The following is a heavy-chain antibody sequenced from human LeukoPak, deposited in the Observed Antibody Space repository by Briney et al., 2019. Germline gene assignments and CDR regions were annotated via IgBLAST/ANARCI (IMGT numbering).Heavy chain of an antibody. CDR3: ARAPSSTIFGVAPRRYYFDY. V-gene: IGHV4-34*01. Sequence: SETLSLTCAVYGGSFSGYYWIWIRQPPGKGLEWIGEINHSGSTNYNPSLKSRVTISVDTSKNQFSLKLSSVTAADTAVYYCARAPSSTIFGVAPRRYYFDYWGQGTLVTVSS. CDR2: INHSGST. D-gene: IGHD3-3*01. CDR1: GGSFSGYY. J-gene: IGHJ4*02.